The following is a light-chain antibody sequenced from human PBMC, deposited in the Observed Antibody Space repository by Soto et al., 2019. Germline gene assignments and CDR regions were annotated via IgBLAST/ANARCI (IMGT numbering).Light chain of an antibody. CDR2: EVR. CDR1: MRDVGAYNL. V-gene: IGLV2-14*01. CDR3: SAYTARSPLV. J-gene: IGLJ3*02. Sequence: QSVLTQPASVSGSAGQSITISCSGTMRDVGAYNLVSWYQQHPGTAPKLIIYEVRNRPSGISSRFSGSRSGNTASLTISGLQPEDEGDYYCSAYTARSPLVFGGGTKATVL.